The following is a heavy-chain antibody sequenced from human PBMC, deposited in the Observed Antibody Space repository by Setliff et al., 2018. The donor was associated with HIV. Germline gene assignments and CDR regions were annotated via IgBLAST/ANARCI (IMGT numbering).Heavy chain of an antibody. CDR2: INPSGGRT. V-gene: IGHV1-46*01. CDR3: ARCYYDSSGPTDAFDI. CDR1: GYTFTNYY. Sequence: ASVKVSCKASGYTFTNYYIHWVRQAPGQGLEWMGLINPSGGRTSYAQKFQGRLTMTRDTSRSTVYMELSSLRSEDTAMYYCARCYYDSSGPTDAFDIWGQGTVVTVSS. J-gene: IGHJ3*02. D-gene: IGHD3-22*01.